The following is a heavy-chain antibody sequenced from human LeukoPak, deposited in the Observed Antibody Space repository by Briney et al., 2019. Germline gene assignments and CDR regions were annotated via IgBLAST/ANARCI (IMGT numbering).Heavy chain of an antibody. CDR3: ARVLGVAAAGNYYYYYMDV. CDR2: IYYSGST. J-gene: IGHJ6*03. V-gene: IGHV4-30-4*08. Sequence: SETLSLTCTVSGGSISSGDYYWSWIRQPPGKGLEWIGYIYYSGSTYYNPSLKSRVTISVDTSKNQFSLKLSSVTAADTAVYYCARVLGVAAAGNYYYYYMDVWGKGTTVTVSS. CDR1: GGSISSGDYY. D-gene: IGHD6-13*01.